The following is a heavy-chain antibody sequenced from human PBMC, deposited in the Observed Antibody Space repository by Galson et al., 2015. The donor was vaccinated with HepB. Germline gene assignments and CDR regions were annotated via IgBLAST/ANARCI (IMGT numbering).Heavy chain of an antibody. D-gene: IGHD1-1*01. V-gene: IGHV3-9*01. Sequence: SLRLSCAASGFSFDDYAIHWVRQTPGKGLEWLSGISWNSGSMGYAEPGQGRFTISRDNAKNSLHLQMNSLRDEDTAVYFCARDPGISDNYYYFDCWGQGTLVTVSS. CDR1: GFSFDDYA. CDR3: ARDPGISDNYYYFDC. J-gene: IGHJ4*02. CDR2: ISWNSGSM.